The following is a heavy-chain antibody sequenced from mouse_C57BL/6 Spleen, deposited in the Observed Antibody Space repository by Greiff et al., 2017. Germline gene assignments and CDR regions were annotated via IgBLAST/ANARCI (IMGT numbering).Heavy chain of an antibody. J-gene: IGHJ1*03. Sequence: VQLKESGPGLVKPSQSLSLTCSVTGYSITSGYYWNWIRQFPGNKLEWMGYISYDGSNNYNPSLKNRISITRDTSKNQFCLKLNSVTTEDTATYYCASPNYYGSSYWYFDVWGTGTTVTVSS. CDR1: GYSITSGYY. D-gene: IGHD1-1*01. CDR2: ISYDGSN. CDR3: ASPNYYGSSYWYFDV. V-gene: IGHV3-6*01.